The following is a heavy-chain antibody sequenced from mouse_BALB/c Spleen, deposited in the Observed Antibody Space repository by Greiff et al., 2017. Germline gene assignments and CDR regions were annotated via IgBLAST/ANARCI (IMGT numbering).Heavy chain of an antibody. CDR1: GYTFTDYN. CDR2: IYPYNGGT. J-gene: IGHJ4*01. CDR3: ARGNYDYDVDAMDY. Sequence: EVKLVESGPELVKPGASVKISCKASGYTFTDYNMHWVKQSHGKSLEWIGYIYPYNGGTGYNQKFKSKATLTVDNSSSTAYMELRSLTSEDSAVYYCARGNYDYDVDAMDYWGQGTSVTVSS. D-gene: IGHD2-4*01. V-gene: IGHV1S29*02.